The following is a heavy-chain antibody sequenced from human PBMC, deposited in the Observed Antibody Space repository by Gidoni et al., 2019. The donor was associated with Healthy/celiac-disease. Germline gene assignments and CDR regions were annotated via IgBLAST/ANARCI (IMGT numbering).Heavy chain of an antibody. CDR3: ARVKLGYSSSWYNWYFDL. Sequence: QVQLVQSGAAVKKPGASVKVSCKASGYTFTGYHMHWVRQAPGQGLEWMGWINPNSGGTNYAQKFQGWVTMTRDTSISTAYMELSRLRSDDTAVYYCARVKLGYSSSWYNWYFDLWGRGTLVTVSS. CDR1: GYTFTGYH. V-gene: IGHV1-2*04. D-gene: IGHD6-13*01. J-gene: IGHJ2*01. CDR2: INPNSGGT.